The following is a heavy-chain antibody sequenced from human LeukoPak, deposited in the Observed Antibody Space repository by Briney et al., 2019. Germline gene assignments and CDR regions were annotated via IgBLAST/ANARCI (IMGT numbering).Heavy chain of an antibody. Sequence: GGSLRLSCAASGFTFTDYAMNWVRQAPGKGLEWLSAISGSGGSTYYADSVKGRFTISRDNSKNTLYLQMNSLRAEDTAVYYCAKDTCSGGSCYSFDYWGQGTLVTVSS. V-gene: IGHV3-23*01. D-gene: IGHD2-15*01. CDR2: ISGSGGST. CDR3: AKDTCSGGSCYSFDY. J-gene: IGHJ4*02. CDR1: GFTFTDYA.